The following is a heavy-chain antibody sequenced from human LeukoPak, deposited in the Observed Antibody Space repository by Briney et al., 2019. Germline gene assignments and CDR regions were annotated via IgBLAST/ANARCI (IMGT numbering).Heavy chain of an antibody. V-gene: IGHV1-2*02. CDR1: GYTFTVYY. Sequence: ASVKVSCKASGYTFTVYYMHWVRQAPGQGLEWMGWINPNSGGTNYAQKFQGRVTMTRDTSISTAYMELSRLRSDDRAVYYCARDPDDSSGYHPIDYWGQGTLVTVSS. D-gene: IGHD3-22*01. J-gene: IGHJ4*02. CDR3: ARDPDDSSGYHPIDY. CDR2: INPNSGGT.